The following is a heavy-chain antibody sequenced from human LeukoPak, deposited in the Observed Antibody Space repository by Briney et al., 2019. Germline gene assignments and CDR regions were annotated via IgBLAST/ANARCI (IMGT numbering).Heavy chain of an antibody. CDR1: GYTFTDYT. D-gene: IGHD3-22*01. Sequence: ASVKVSCKTSGYTFTDYTLDWVRQAPGRGLEWMGWISTKTGTPHVQGFTGRFVFSLDTSVTTAYLQISSLKAEDTAVYFCARGYDTTGYFSYWGQGTLVTVSS. CDR2: ISTKTGTP. V-gene: IGHV7-4-1*02. CDR3: ARGYDTTGYFSY. J-gene: IGHJ4*02.